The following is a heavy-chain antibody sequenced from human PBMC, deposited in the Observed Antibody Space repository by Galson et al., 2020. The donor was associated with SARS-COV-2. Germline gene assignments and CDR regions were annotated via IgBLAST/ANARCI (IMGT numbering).Heavy chain of an antibody. Sequence: GESLKISCAASGFTFSSYAMHWVRQAPGKGLEWVAVISYDGSNKYYADSVKGRFTISRDNSKNTLYLQMNSLRAEDTAVYYCARGGLVVVAATESFDYWVQGTLVTVSS. D-gene: IGHD2-15*01. V-gene: IGHV3-30*04. CDR3: ARGGLVVVAATESFDY. J-gene: IGHJ4*02. CDR2: ISYDGSNK. CDR1: GFTFSSYA.